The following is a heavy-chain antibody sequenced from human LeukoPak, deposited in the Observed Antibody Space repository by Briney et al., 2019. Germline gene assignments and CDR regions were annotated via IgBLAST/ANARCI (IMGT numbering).Heavy chain of an antibody. CDR2: IIPIFGTA. Sequence: AASVKVSCKASGGTFSSYAISWVRQAPGQGLEWMGGIIPIFGTANYAQKFQGRVTMTRNTSISTAYMELSSLRSEDTAVYYCARGRGILTGSRPGPWGQGTLVTVSS. CDR3: ARGRGILTGSRPGP. J-gene: IGHJ5*02. CDR1: GGTFSSYA. V-gene: IGHV1-69*05. D-gene: IGHD3-9*01.